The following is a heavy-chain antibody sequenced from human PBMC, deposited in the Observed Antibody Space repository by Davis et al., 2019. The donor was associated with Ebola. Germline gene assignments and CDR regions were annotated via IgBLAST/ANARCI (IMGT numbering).Heavy chain of an antibody. D-gene: IGHD6-19*01. CDR1: GGPISSYY. V-gene: IGHV4-59*01. Sequence: GSLRLSCTVSGGPISSYYWSWIRQRPGKGREWVGYGYYSGSTNYNPSLKSRVTISVDTSKNQFSLKLSSVTAADTAVYYCARPAAGVAGPFDYWGQGTLVTVSS. J-gene: IGHJ4*02. CDR3: ARPAAGVAGPFDY. CDR2: GYYSGST.